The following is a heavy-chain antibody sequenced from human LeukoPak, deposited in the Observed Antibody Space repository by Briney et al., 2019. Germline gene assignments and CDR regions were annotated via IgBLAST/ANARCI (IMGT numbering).Heavy chain of an antibody. D-gene: IGHD3-9*01. Sequence: PGRSLRLSCAASGFTFDDYAMHWVRQAPGKGLEWVSGISWNSGSIGYADSVKGRFTISRDNAKNSLYLQMNSLRAEDTALYYCAKALRYFDWLSPMADYWGQGTLVTVSS. CDR2: ISWNSGSI. CDR3: AKALRYFDWLSPMADY. CDR1: GFTFDDYA. J-gene: IGHJ4*02. V-gene: IGHV3-9*01.